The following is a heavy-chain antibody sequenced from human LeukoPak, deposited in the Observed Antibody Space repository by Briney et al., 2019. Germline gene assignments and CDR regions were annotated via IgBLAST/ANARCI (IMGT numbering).Heavy chain of an antibody. CDR3: ALWFGESYYFDY. Sequence: SETLSLTCTVSGGSISSSSYYWGWIRQPPGKGLEWIGSIYYSGSTYYNPSLKSRVTISVDTSKNQFSLKLSSVTAADTAVYYCALWFGESYYFDYWGQGTLVTVSS. J-gene: IGHJ4*02. V-gene: IGHV4-39*07. CDR2: IYYSGST. CDR1: GGSISSSSYY. D-gene: IGHD3-10*01.